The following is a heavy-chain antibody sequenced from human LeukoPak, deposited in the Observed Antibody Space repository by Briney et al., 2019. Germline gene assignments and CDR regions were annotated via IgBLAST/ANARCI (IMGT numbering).Heavy chain of an antibody. J-gene: IGHJ4*02. CDR1: GGSFSGYY. V-gene: IGHV4-34*01. CDR2: INHSGST. D-gene: IGHD3-10*01. Sequence: PSETLSLTCAVYGGSFSGYYWSWIRQPPGKGLEWIGEINHSGSTNYNPSLKSRVTISVDTSKNQFSLKLSSVTAADTAVYYCARGLVSYGSGNHFDYWGRGTLVTVSS. CDR3: ARGLVSYGSGNHFDY.